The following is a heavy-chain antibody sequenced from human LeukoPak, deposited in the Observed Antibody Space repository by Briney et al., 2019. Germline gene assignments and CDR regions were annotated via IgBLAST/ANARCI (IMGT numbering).Heavy chain of an antibody. J-gene: IGHJ5*02. CDR1: GGTFSSYA. Sequence: SVKVSCKASGGTFSSYAISWVRQAPGQGLEWMGGIIPIFGTANYAQKSQGRVTITADESTSTAYMELRSLRSEDTAVYYCASVEYDSSGYYSLDNWFDPWGQGTLVTVSS. CDR3: ASVEYDSSGYYSLDNWFDP. D-gene: IGHD3-22*01. V-gene: IGHV1-69*13. CDR2: IIPIFGTA.